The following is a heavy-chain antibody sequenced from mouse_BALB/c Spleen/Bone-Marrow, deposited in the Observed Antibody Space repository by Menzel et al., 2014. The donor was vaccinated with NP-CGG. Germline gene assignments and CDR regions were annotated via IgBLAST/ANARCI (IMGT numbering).Heavy chain of an antibody. V-gene: IGHV2-5*01. D-gene: IGHD2-2*01. CDR1: GFSLTSCG. Sequence: QVQLKQSGPGLVQPSQSLSITCTVSGFSLTSCGVHWVRQSPGKGLEWLGVIWRGGSTDYNAAFMSRLSITKDNSKSQVFFKMNSLQADDTAIYYCAKKREIYYGYGAMDYWGQGTSVTVSS. J-gene: IGHJ4*01. CDR3: AKKREIYYGYGAMDY. CDR2: IWRGGST.